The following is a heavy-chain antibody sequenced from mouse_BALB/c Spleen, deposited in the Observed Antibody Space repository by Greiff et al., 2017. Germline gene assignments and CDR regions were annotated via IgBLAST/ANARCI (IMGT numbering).Heavy chain of an antibody. D-gene: IGHD4-1*01. CDR3: ATANWGFDY. CDR2: IHYSGST. J-gene: IGHJ2*01. Sequence: EVKLQESGPDLVKPSQSLSLTCTVTGYSITSGYSWLWIRQFPGNKLEWMGYIHYSGSTNYNPSLKSRISIARDTSKNQFFLQLNSVTTEDTATYYCATANWGFDYWGQGTTLTVSS. V-gene: IGHV3-1*02. CDR1: GYSITSGYS.